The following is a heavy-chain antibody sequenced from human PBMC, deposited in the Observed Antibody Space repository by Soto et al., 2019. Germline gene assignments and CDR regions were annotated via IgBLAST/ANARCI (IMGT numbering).Heavy chain of an antibody. D-gene: IGHD4-17*01. CDR3: ARDVSPNDYGDYGGDDDAFDI. J-gene: IGHJ3*02. V-gene: IGHV1-18*01. CDR2: ISAYNGNT. CDR1: GYTFTSYG. Sequence: QVQLVQSGAEVKKPGASVKVSCKASGYTFTSYGISWVRQAPGQGLEWMGCISAYNGNTNYAQKLQGRVTMTTDTSTSTDYMELRSLRSDDTAVYYCARDVSPNDYGDYGGDDDAFDIWGQGTMVTVSS.